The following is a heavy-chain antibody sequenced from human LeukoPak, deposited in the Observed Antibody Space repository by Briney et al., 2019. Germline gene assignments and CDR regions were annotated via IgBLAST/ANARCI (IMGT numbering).Heavy chain of an antibody. V-gene: IGHV3-30*02. CDR1: GFTFSSYG. Sequence: GGSLRLSCAASGFTFSSYGMHWVRQAPGKGLEWVAFIRYDGSNKYYADSVKGRFTISRDNSKNTLYLQMNSLRAEDTAVYYCAKADHLSVAGPMDVWGKGTTVTISS. CDR2: IRYDGSNK. D-gene: IGHD6-19*01. CDR3: AKADHLSVAGPMDV. J-gene: IGHJ6*04.